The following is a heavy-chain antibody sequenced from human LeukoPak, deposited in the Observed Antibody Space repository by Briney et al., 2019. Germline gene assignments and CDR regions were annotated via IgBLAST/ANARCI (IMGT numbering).Heavy chain of an antibody. J-gene: IGHJ5*02. V-gene: IGHV1-69*13. CDR2: IIPIFGTA. CDR3: ARGLGYCSSTSCRNWFDP. D-gene: IGHD2-2*01. Sequence: GASVKVSCKASGYTFTSYYIHWVRQAPGQGLEWMGGIIPIFGTANYAQKFQGRVTITADESTSTAYMELSSLRSEDTAVYYCARGLGYCSSTSCRNWFDPWGQGTLVTVSS. CDR1: GYTFTSYY.